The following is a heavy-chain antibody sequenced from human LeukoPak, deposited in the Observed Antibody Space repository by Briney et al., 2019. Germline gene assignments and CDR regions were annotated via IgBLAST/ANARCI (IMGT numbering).Heavy chain of an antibody. Sequence: PGGSLRLSCAASGFTFSTYSMSWVRQAPGKGLEWVSYISYSSATIYYADSVKGRFTISRDNAKNSLYLQMNSLRDEDTAVYYCARDQRGYYYDSSGYYYDDAFDIWGQGTMVTVSS. D-gene: IGHD3-22*01. V-gene: IGHV3-48*02. CDR3: ARDQRGYYYDSSGYYYDDAFDI. J-gene: IGHJ3*02. CDR1: GFTFSTYS. CDR2: ISYSSATI.